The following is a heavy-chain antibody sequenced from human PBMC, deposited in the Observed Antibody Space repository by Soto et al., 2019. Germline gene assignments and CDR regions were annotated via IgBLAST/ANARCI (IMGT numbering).Heavy chain of an antibody. D-gene: IGHD6-13*01. CDR3: ARRIAAAGKDWFDP. CDR1: GGSISSYY. J-gene: IGHJ5*02. Sequence: KPSETLSLTCTVSGGSISSYYWSWIRQPPGKGLEWIGYIYYSGSTNYNPSLKSRVTISVDTSKNQFSLKLSSVTAADTAVYYCARRIAAAGKDWFDPWGQGTLVTVS. V-gene: IGHV4-59*08. CDR2: IYYSGST.